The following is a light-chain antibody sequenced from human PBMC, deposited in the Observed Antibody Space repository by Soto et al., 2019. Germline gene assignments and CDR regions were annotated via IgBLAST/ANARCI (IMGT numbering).Light chain of an antibody. V-gene: IGLV2-14*01. CDR1: SSDVGGYNY. Sequence: QSVLTQPASVSGSPGQSITTSCTGTSSDVGGYNYVSWYQQHPGKAPKLMIYDVSNRPSGVSNRFSGSKSGNTASLTISGLQAEDEADYYCSSYTSSNTLVFGGGTKVTVL. CDR3: SSYTSSNTLV. CDR2: DVS. J-gene: IGLJ2*01.